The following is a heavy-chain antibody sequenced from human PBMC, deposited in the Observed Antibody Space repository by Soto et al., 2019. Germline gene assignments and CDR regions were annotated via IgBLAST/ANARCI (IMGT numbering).Heavy chain of an antibody. CDR2: INPSGGST. CDR3: ASYYDILTGPHLGMDV. D-gene: IGHD3-9*01. J-gene: IGHJ6*02. Sequence: GASVKVSCKASVYTFTSYYMHWVRQAPGQGLEWMGIINPSGGSTSYAQKFQGRVTMTRDTSTSTVYMELSSLRSEDTAVYYCASYYDILTGPHLGMDVWGQGTTVTVSS. CDR1: VYTFTSYY. V-gene: IGHV1-46*01.